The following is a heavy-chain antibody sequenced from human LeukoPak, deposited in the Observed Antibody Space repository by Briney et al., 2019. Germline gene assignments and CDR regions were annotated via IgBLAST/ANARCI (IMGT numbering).Heavy chain of an antibody. V-gene: IGHV1-2*02. J-gene: IGHJ4*02. Sequence: ASVKVSCKVSGYTLTELSMHWVRQAPGQGLEWMGWINPNRGGTDYAQKFQGRVTMTRDTSISTAYMELSRLRYDDTAVYYCASGYRLRNWGQGTLVTVSS. CDR3: ASGYRLRN. CDR1: GYTLTELS. CDR2: INPNRGGT. D-gene: IGHD5-18*01.